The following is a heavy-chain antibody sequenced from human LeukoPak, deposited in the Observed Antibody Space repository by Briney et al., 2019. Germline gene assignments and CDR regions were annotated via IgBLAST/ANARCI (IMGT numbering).Heavy chain of an antibody. V-gene: IGHV3-48*04. CDR1: GFTFSGYN. D-gene: IGHD6-13*01. CDR3: ARSLSSTWFTFDY. CDR2: ISSSSTTI. Sequence: GGSLRLSCAASGFTFSGYNMNWVRQAPGKGLDWVSYISSSSTTIYYADSVKGRFTISRDNAKNSLYLQMNSLRAEDTAVYYCARSLSSTWFTFDYWGQGTLVTVSS. J-gene: IGHJ4*02.